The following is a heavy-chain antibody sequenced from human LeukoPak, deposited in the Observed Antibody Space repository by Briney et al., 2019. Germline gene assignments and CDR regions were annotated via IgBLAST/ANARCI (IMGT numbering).Heavy chain of an antibody. CDR3: ARIAWDAFDI. CDR2: INGDGSHT. V-gene: IGHV3-74*01. D-gene: IGHD2-15*01. Sequence: GGSLRLSCATSGFAFRSNWMHWVRQAPGKGLVWVSRINGDGSHTTYADSVKGRFTISRDNSKNTLYLQMNSLRAEDTAVYYCARIAWDAFDIWGQGTMVTVSS. J-gene: IGHJ3*02. CDR1: GFAFRSNW.